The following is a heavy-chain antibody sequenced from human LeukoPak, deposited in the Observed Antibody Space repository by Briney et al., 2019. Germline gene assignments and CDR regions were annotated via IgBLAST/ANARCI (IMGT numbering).Heavy chain of an antibody. J-gene: IGHJ4*02. CDR1: GYSFTSYW. V-gene: IGHV5-51*01. D-gene: IGHD3-3*01. CDR2: IYPGDSDT. Sequence: GESLKISCKGSGYSFTSYWIGWVRQMPGKGLEWMGIIYPGDSDTRYSPSFQGQVTISADKSISTAYLQWSSLKASDTAMYYCARHREYDFWSGYRDKVFDYWGQGTLVTVSS. CDR3: ARHREYDFWSGYRDKVFDY.